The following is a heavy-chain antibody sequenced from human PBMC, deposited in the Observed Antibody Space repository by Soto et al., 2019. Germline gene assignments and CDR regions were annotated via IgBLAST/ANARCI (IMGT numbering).Heavy chain of an antibody. CDR1: GFDFRNYA. D-gene: IGHD5-18*01. V-gene: IGHV3-30-3*01. Sequence: QVLLVESGGGVAQPGRSLRLSCAASGFDFRNYAMHWVRQSPGKGPEWVAITSDDGDIQYYADSVKGRFTISRDNSKNTLYLQMTSLRSEDAAVYFCARAVDDAMDPLDYWGQGTLVTVSS. CDR2: TSDDGDIQ. CDR3: ARAVDDAMDPLDY. J-gene: IGHJ4*02.